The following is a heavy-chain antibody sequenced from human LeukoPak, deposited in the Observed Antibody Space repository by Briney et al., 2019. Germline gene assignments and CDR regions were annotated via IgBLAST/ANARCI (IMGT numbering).Heavy chain of an antibody. CDR3: ARDLHYYDSSGRAFDI. V-gene: IGHV3-30*04. CDR2: ISYDGSNK. D-gene: IGHD3-22*01. Sequence: SCKASGYSFTGYYMHWVRQAPGKGLEWVAVISYDGSNKYYADSVKGRFTISRDNSKNTLYLQMNSLRAEDTAVYYCARDLHYYDSSGRAFDIWGQGTMVTVSS. CDR1: GYSFTGYY. J-gene: IGHJ3*02.